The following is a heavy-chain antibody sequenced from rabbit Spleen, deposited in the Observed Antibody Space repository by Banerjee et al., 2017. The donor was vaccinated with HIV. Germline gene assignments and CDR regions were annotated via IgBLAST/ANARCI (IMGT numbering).Heavy chain of an antibody. CDR3: ARDTSSSFSSYGMDL. V-gene: IGHV1S40*01. CDR2: IDAGSSAFT. J-gene: IGHJ6*01. Sequence: QSLEESGGDLVKPGASLTLTCTASGVSFSGDSYMCWVRQAPGKGLEWIVCIDAGSSAFTYYATWAKGRFTISRTSSTTVTLQMTSLTAADMATYFCARDTSSSFSSYGMDLWGQGTLVTVS. D-gene: IGHD1-1*01. CDR1: GVSFSGDSY.